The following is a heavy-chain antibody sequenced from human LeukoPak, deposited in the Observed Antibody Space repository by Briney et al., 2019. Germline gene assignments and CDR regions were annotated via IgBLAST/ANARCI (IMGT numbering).Heavy chain of an antibody. D-gene: IGHD4-17*01. J-gene: IGHJ4*02. Sequence: GGSLRLSCAASGFTLSGYWMHWVRQAPGKGLVWVSHINYDGSSTTYADSVRGRVTISRDNAKNTLYLQMNSLRVDDTAVYYCSRSTVSLVDWGQGTLVTVSS. CDR3: SRSTVSLVD. CDR2: INYDGSST. CDR1: GFTLSGYW. V-gene: IGHV3-74*01.